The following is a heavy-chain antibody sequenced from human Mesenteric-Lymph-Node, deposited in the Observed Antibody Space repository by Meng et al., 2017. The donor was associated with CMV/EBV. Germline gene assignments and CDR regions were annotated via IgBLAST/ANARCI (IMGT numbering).Heavy chain of an antibody. CDR2: ILYDGRYS. CDR3: GRDAGIGTYYVDY. D-gene: IGHD1-1*01. V-gene: IGHV3-30*04. CDR1: GFTFSNYA. Sequence: GESLKISCAASGFTFSNYAMHWVRQAPGKGLDWVAVILYDGRYSYYAESVKGRFTISRDNSKNTLYLQMNSLRGDDTGVYYCGRDAGIGTYYVDYWGQGTLVTVSS. J-gene: IGHJ4*02.